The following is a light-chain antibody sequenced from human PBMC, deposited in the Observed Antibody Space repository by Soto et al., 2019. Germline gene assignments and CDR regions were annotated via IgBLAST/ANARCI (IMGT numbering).Light chain of an antibody. Sequence: EIVLTQSPGTLSLSPGERATLSCRASQSVSSTYLAWYQQKPGQPPRLLIFDASNRATGIPDRFSGSGSGTEFTLTISSLEPEDVAVYYCQQYGLSPPPWTFGEGTKVEIK. CDR2: DAS. CDR3: QQYGLSPPPWT. J-gene: IGKJ1*01. CDR1: QSVSSTY. V-gene: IGKV3-20*01.